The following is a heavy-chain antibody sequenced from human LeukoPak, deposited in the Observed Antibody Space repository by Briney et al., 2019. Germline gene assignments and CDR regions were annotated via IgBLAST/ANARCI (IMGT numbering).Heavy chain of an antibody. CDR3: ARGITMVRGVPPYYFDY. CDR1: GFTVSSNY. J-gene: IGHJ4*02. CDR2: IYSGGST. Sequence: SGGSLRLSCAASGFTVSSNYMSWVRQAPGKGLEWVSVIYSGGSTYYADSVKGRFTISRDNSKNTLYLQMNSLRAEDTAVYYCARGITMVRGVPPYYFDYWGQGTLVTVSS. D-gene: IGHD3-10*01. V-gene: IGHV3-53*01.